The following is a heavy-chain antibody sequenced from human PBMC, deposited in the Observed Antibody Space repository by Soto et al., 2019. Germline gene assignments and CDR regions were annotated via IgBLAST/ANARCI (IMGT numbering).Heavy chain of an antibody. J-gene: IGHJ4*02. CDR1: GFPFSDFY. D-gene: IGHD1-1*01. V-gene: IGHV3-11*01. Sequence: PGGSLRLSCAASGFPFSDFYMGWIRQAPGKGLEWISYISSGSTNIFYADSVKGRFTVSRDNAKNSVYLQMDSLRAEDTAVYYCARDRNAAGSDYWGQGTLVTVSS. CDR2: ISSGSTNI. CDR3: ARDRNAAGSDY.